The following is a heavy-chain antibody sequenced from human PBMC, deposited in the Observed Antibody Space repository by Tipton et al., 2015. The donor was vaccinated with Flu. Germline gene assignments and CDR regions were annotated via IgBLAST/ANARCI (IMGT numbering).Heavy chain of an antibody. CDR1: GFTFSRYA. CDR2: VSGGGAIT. V-gene: IGHV3-23*04. J-gene: IGHJ4*02. Sequence: VQLVQSGGGVVQVGRSLRLSCAASGFTFSRYAMSWVRQAPGKGLEWVSAVSGGGAITYFADSVKGRFTISRDNSKNILYLQMNSLRADDTAVYSCAKVIPELVAGLDSWGQGTLVTVSS. D-gene: IGHD6-19*01. CDR3: AKVIPELVAGLDS.